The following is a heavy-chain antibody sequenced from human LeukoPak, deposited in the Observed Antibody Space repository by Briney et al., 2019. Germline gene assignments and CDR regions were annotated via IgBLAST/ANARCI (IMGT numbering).Heavy chain of an antibody. CDR3: AREVYGDYPGAFDI. J-gene: IGHJ3*02. V-gene: IGHV3-9*01. D-gene: IGHD4-17*01. Sequence: PGGSLRLSCAASGFIFDDYVMHWVRQAPGKGLEWVSGISWTGATLGYADSVKGRFTISRDDAKNSLYLQMNSLRAEDTAVYYCAREVYGDYPGAFDIWGQGTMVTVSS. CDR2: ISWTGATL. CDR1: GFIFDDYV.